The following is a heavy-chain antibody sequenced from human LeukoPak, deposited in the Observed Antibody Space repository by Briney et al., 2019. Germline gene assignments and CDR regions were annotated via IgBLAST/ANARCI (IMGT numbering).Heavy chain of an antibody. CDR1: GFPFDDYG. J-gene: IGHJ3*02. Sequence: GGSLRLSCAASGFPFDDYGMLWVRQAPGKGLEWVSGISWNSGSIGYADSVKGRFTISRDNAKNSLYLQMNSLRAEDTALYYCAKDIGVLLWFGELGNAFDIWGQETMVTVSS. CDR2: ISWNSGSI. V-gene: IGHV3-9*01. CDR3: AKDIGVLLWFGELGNAFDI. D-gene: IGHD3-10*01.